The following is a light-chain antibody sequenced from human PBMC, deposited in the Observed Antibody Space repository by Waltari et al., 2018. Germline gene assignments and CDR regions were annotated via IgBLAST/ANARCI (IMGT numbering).Light chain of an antibody. CDR1: SGHSSYA. CDR3: QTWDTCVV. V-gene: IGLV4-69*01. J-gene: IGLJ2*01. Sequence: QLVLTQPPSASASLGASVRLTCTLTSGHSSYAIAWHQQRPEKGPRYLMRLRSDGSHTKGDGIPDRFSGSSSGAERYLIISSLQSEDEADYYCQTWDTCVVFGGGTKLTVL. CDR2: LRSDGSH.